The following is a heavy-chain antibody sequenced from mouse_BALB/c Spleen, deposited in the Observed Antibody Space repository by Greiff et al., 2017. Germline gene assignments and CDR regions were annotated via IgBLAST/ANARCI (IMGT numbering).Heavy chain of an antibody. D-gene: IGHD2-4*01. J-gene: IGHJ4*01. CDR1: GFNIKDYY. CDR2: IDPENGNT. CDR3: ARSRYDYDDAMDY. V-gene: IGHV14-1*02. Sequence: EVQLQESGAELVRPGALVKLSCKASGFNIKDYYMHWVKQRPEQGMEWIGWIDPENGNTISDPKFQGKASITADTSSNTAYLQLSSLTSEDTAVYYCARSRYDYDDAMDYWGQGTSVTVSS.